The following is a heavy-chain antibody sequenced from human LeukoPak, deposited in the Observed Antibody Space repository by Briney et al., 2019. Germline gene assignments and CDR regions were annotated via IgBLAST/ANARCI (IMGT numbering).Heavy chain of an antibody. J-gene: IGHJ4*02. V-gene: IGHV3-21*04. CDR1: GFTFSSYN. D-gene: IGHD5-24*01. Sequence: GGSLRLSCAASGFTFSSYNMNWVRQAPGKGLEWVSSITSSSTYIYYADSVKGRFTISRDNAKNSLYLQLNSLRAEDTALYYCARDYSSGYNGYFDYWGQGTLVTVSS. CDR2: ITSSSTYI. CDR3: ARDYSSGYNGYFDY.